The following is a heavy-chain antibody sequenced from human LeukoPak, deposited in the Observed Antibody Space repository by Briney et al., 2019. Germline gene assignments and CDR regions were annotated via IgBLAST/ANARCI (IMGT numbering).Heavy chain of an antibody. Sequence: GGSLRLSCVASGFAFSSHGMHWVRQAPGKGLEWVTVIWYDGSNKYYADSVKGRFTISRDNSKNTLYLQMNSLRAEDTAVYYCAKDLGYGGFWSGFDYWGRGTLVTVSS. CDR3: AKDLGYGGFWSGFDY. V-gene: IGHV3-30*02. J-gene: IGHJ4*02. CDR2: IWYDGSNK. D-gene: IGHD3-3*01. CDR1: GFAFSSHG.